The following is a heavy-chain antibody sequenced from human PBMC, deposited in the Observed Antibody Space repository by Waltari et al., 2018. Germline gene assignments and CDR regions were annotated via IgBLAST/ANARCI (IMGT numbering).Heavy chain of an antibody. CDR2: ITDNGNRA. Sequence: EVQLSESGGDLVQPGESLRLSCAASGFNFYSYAMTWVRLAPGKGREGVSTITDNGNRAYYADFVRGQFTISRDNSRSTLFLQMKNLTVDDTAVYYCAKDHWRPGVVTSLSSWGQGTLVTVSS. CDR3: AKDHWRPGVVTSLSS. J-gene: IGHJ4*02. D-gene: IGHD3-22*01. V-gene: IGHV3-23*01. CDR1: GFNFYSYA.